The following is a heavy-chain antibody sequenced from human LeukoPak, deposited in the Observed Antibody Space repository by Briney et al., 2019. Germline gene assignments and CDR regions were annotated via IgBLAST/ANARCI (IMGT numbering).Heavy chain of an antibody. V-gene: IGHV4-59*08. J-gene: IGHJ2*01. CDR3: TRVVKSEYSIESRNWYFDL. D-gene: IGHD6-6*01. Sequence: PSETLSLTCTAGDGSISSYYWSWSRQPPGKGLEWIGYIYYSWSTKYIPSLKSRVTISVDTSKNQFALKLSSVTAADPAGYYCTRVVKSEYSIESRNWYFDLWGRGTLVTVSS. CDR2: IYYSWST. CDR1: DGSISSYY.